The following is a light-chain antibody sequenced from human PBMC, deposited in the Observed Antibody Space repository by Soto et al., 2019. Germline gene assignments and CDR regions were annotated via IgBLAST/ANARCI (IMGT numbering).Light chain of an antibody. Sequence: VLTQSQATLSLSPGERAILSCRASENVRPFVDWYQQKPGQAPWLLIYGASNRATDIPARFSGSGSGTDFTLTISNLEPEDFAVYYCQQHSHWPPWTFGQGTKVDI. CDR1: ENVRPF. CDR2: GAS. CDR3: QQHSHWPPWT. J-gene: IGKJ1*01. V-gene: IGKV3-11*01.